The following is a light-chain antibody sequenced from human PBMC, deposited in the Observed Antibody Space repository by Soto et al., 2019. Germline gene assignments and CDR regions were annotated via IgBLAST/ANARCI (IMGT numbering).Light chain of an antibody. CDR1: QSIDSR. V-gene: IGKV1-5*01. CDR3: QQYNSYSWT. Sequence: DIQMTQSPSTLSGSVGDRVTITCRASQSIDSRLAWYQQQPGKAPKLLIYDASTLERGVPSRFSGSGSGTEFTLTISRLQADDFATFYCQQYNSYSWTFGQGTKVDIK. CDR2: DAS. J-gene: IGKJ1*01.